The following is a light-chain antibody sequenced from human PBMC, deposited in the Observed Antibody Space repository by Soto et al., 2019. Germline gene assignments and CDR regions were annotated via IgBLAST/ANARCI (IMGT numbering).Light chain of an antibody. CDR1: SGHSTYI. V-gene: IGLV4-60*02. CDR2: LEGSRSY. J-gene: IGLJ2*01. Sequence: QSVLTQSSSASASLGSSVKLTCTLSSGHSTYIIAWHQQQPGKAPRYLMKLEGSRSYNKGSGIPDRFSGYSSGADRYLTISNLQFEDEADYYCETWDTNVVVFGGGTKLTVL. CDR3: ETWDTNVVV.